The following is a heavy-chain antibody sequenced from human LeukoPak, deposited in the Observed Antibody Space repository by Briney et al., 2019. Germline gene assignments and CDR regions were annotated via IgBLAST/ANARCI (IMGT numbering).Heavy chain of an antibody. CDR3: ARVLGFLGSPLGFDP. V-gene: IGHV1-69*02. CDR1: GGTFSSYT. J-gene: IGHJ5*02. CDR2: IIPILGIA. D-gene: IGHD3-16*01. Sequence: ASVKVSCKASGGTFSSYTISWVRQAPGQGLEWMGRIIPILGIANYAQKFQGRVTITADKSTSTAYMELSSLRSEDTAVYYCARVLGFLGSPLGFDPWGQGTLVTVSS.